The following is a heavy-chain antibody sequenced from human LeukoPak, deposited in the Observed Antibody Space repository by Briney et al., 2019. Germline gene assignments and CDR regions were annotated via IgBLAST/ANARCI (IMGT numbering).Heavy chain of an antibody. CDR3: ARGRRDGFRYYYYYMDV. CDR1: GGTFSSYA. D-gene: IGHD5-24*01. Sequence: SVKVSCKASGGTFSSYAISWVRQAPGQGLEWMGRIIPILGIANYAQKFQGRVTMTRNTSVSTAYMELSSLRSEDTAVYYCARGRRDGFRYYYYYMDVWGKGTTVTVSS. CDR2: IIPILGIA. V-gene: IGHV1-69*04. J-gene: IGHJ6*03.